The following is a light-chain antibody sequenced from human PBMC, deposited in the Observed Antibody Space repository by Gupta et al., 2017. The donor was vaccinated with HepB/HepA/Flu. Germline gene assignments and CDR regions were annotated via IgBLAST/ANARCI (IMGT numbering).Light chain of an antibody. CDR3: QQANSFPWT. J-gene: IGKJ1*01. Sequence: DIQMTQSPSSVSASVGDSVTITCRASRGISTWLVWYQQKPGEPPKFLVYGASNLQSGVPSRFSGSGSGTDFTLTINSLQPEDFATYCCQQANSFPWTFGQGTKVEIE. V-gene: IGKV1-12*01. CDR1: RGISTW. CDR2: GAS.